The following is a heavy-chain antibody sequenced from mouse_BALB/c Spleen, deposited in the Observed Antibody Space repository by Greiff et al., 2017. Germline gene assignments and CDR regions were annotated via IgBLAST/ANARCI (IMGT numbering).Heavy chain of an antibody. Sequence: EVQGVESGGGLVKPGGSLKLSCAASGFTFSSYTMSWVRQTPEKRLEWVATISSGGSYTYYPDSVKGRFTISRDNAKNTLYLQMSSLKSEDTAMYYCTRGDGNGYYWYFDVWGAGTTVTVSS. V-gene: IGHV5-6-4*01. CDR1: GFTFSSYT. CDR2: ISSGGSYT. D-gene: IGHD2-2*01. J-gene: IGHJ1*01. CDR3: TRGDGNGYYWYFDV.